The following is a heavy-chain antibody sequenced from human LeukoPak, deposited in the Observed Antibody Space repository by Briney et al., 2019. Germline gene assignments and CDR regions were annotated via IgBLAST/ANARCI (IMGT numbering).Heavy chain of an antibody. Sequence: PGGSLRLSCAASGFTFSSYAMHWVRQAPGKGLEWVAVISYDGSNKYYADSVKGRFTISRDNSKNTLYLQMNSLRAEDTAVYYCARLDSSGSFDYWGQGTLVTVSS. D-gene: IGHD3-22*01. V-gene: IGHV3-30-3*01. J-gene: IGHJ4*02. CDR3: ARLDSSGSFDY. CDR1: GFTFSSYA. CDR2: ISYDGSNK.